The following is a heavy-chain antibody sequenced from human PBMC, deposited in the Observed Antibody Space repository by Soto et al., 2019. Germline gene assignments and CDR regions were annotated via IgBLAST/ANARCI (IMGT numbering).Heavy chain of an antibody. CDR3: AKDNGRQPASYYYMDV. J-gene: IGHJ6*03. CDR1: GFTFDDYA. Sequence: GGSLRLSCAASGFTFDDYAMHWVRQAPGKGLEWVSGISWNSGSIGYADSVKGRFTISRDNAKNSLYLQMNSLRAEDTALYYCAKDNGRQPASYYYMDVWGKGTTVTVSS. D-gene: IGHD1-26*01. CDR2: ISWNSGSI. V-gene: IGHV3-9*01.